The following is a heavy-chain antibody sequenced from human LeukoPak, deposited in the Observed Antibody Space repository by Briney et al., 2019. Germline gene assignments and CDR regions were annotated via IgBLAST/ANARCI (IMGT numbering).Heavy chain of an antibody. D-gene: IGHD1-14*01. CDR2: ISSSGSTI. Sequence: KELKLVSYISSSGSTIYYADSVKGRFTISRDNAKNSLYLNMNSLRAEDKAVYYCFFFQAEDGIRDTVPVSAFLLNRSSDL. CDR3: FFFQAEDGIRDTVPVSAFLLNRSSDL. V-gene: IGHV3-48*03. J-gene: IGHJ2*01.